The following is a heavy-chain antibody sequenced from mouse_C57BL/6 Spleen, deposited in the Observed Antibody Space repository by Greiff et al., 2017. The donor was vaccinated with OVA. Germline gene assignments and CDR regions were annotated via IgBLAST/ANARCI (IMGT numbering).Heavy chain of an antibody. CDR3: ATYGVYYGNYDSFAY. Sequence: VQLQQSGPELVKPGASVKISCKASGYAFSSSWMNWVKQRPGKGLEWIGRIYPGDGDTNYNGKFKGKATLTADKSSSTAYMQLSSLTSEDSAVYFCATYGVYYGNYDSFAYWGQGTLVTVSA. V-gene: IGHV1-82*01. J-gene: IGHJ3*01. D-gene: IGHD2-1*01. CDR2: IYPGDGDT. CDR1: GYAFSSSW.